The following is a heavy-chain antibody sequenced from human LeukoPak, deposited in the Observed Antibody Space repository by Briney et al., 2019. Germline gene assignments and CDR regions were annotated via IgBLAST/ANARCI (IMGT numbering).Heavy chain of an antibody. D-gene: IGHD2-2*01. CDR3: AKDARYCGATTCYLGGYYYYMDV. V-gene: IGHV3-43*01. CDR2: ISWDAGST. Sequence: GGSLRLSCAASGFGFNDHTMHWVRQAPGKGLEWVSLISWDAGSTYYADSVKGRFTISRDNSKNSLYLQMNSLRTEDTALYYCAKDARYCGATTCYLGGYYYYMDVWGKGTTVTVSS. J-gene: IGHJ6*03. CDR1: GFGFNDHT.